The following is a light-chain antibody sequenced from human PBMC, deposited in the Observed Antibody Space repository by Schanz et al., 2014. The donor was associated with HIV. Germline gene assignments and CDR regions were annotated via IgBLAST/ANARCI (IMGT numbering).Light chain of an antibody. CDR3: SSYSSSSTLV. CDR2: EVS. V-gene: IGLV2-14*01. Sequence: QSALTQPASVSGSPGQSIAISCTGTSSDVGGYNYVSWYQQHPNKAPKLMIYEVSERPSGVPDRFSGSKSGNTASLTISGLQAEDEADYYCSSYSSSSTLVFGGGTKVTVL. J-gene: IGLJ2*01. CDR1: SSDVGGYNY.